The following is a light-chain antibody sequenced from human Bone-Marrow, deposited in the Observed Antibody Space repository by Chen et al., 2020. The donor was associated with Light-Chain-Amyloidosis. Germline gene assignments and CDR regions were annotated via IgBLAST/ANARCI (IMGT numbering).Light chain of an antibody. J-gene: IGKJ4*01. CDR3: QQRQAWQST. V-gene: IGKV3-11*01. CDR2: DTS. CDR1: QSVSNY. Sequence: EIVLTQSPATLSLSPGERATLSCRASQSVSNYLAWYQQRPGQAPRRRIYDTSNRAPGIPARFSGRGYGTDFTLTISSLQPEDVAMYYGQQRQAWQSTFGGGTNVEIK.